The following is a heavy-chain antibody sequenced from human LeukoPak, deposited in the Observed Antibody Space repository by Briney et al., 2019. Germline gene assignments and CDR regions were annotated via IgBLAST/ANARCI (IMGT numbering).Heavy chain of an antibody. V-gene: IGHV4-34*01. Sequence: SETLSLTCAVYGGSFSGYYWSWVRQPPGKGLEWIGEINHSGSTNYNPSLKSRVTISVDTSKNQFSLKLSSVTAADTAVYYCARDKGSSGLDYWGQGTLVTVSS. CDR3: ARDKGSSGLDY. CDR2: INHSGST. J-gene: IGHJ4*02. D-gene: IGHD6-25*01. CDR1: GGSFSGYY.